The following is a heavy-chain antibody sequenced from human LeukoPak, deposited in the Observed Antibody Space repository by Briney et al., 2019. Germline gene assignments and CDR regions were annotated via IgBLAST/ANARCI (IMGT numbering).Heavy chain of an antibody. Sequence: ASVKVSCKASGYTFTSYGISWVRQAPGQGLEWMGWISAYNGNTNYAQKLQGRVTMTTDTSTSTAYMELRSLRSDDTAVYYCARDWGIAAADWYFDLWGRGTLVTVSS. CDR2: ISAYNGNT. CDR1: GYTFTSYG. V-gene: IGHV1-18*01. J-gene: IGHJ2*01. D-gene: IGHD6-13*01. CDR3: ARDWGIAAADWYFDL.